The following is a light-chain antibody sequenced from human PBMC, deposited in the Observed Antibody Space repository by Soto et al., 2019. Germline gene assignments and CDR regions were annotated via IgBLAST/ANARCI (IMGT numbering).Light chain of an antibody. CDR1: QGISSY. Sequence: DIQLTQSPSFLSASVGDRVTITCRASQGISSYLAWYQQKPGKAPKLLIYASSTLQSGGTSRFSGSGSGTEFTLTISSLQPEDFATYYCQQLYSYPLTFGPGTKVDI. V-gene: IGKV1-9*01. CDR2: ASS. J-gene: IGKJ3*01. CDR3: QQLYSYPLT.